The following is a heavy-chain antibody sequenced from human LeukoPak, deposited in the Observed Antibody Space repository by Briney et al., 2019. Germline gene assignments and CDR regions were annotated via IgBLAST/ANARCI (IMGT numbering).Heavy chain of an antibody. Sequence: GGSLRLSCAASGFTFSSYAMHWVRQAPGKGLEYVSAISSNGGSTYYANSVKGGFTISRDNSKNTLYLQMGSLRAGDMAVYYCARGPLSSIAARLDYWGQGTLVTVSS. CDR1: GFTFSSYA. CDR3: ARGPLSSIAARLDY. V-gene: IGHV3-64*01. D-gene: IGHD6-6*01. J-gene: IGHJ4*02. CDR2: ISSNGGST.